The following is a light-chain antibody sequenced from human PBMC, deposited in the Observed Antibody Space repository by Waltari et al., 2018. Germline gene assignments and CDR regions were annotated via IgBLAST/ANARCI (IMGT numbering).Light chain of an antibody. CDR1: QTVGRS. Sequence: EIVLTQSPGTLSLSPGERVPLSCQASQTVGRSLDWYQQKPGQAPRLLIYDASNRATGIPDRFSGSGSGTDFSLTISRLEPEDFAVYYCQKYRNLPGTFGQGTKVEIK. V-gene: IGKV3-20*01. CDR2: DAS. J-gene: IGKJ1*01. CDR3: QKYRNLPGT.